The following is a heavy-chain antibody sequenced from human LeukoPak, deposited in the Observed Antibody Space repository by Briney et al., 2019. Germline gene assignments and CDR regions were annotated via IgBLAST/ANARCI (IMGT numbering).Heavy chain of an antibody. CDR1: GFTFSNYP. D-gene: IGHD5-24*01. V-gene: IGHV3-64*01. CDR2: ISGNGGNT. CDR3: ARSKRWLEHYWYFDL. J-gene: IGHJ2*01. Sequence: GGSLTLSCSASGFTFSNYPMHWVRQAPGEGLESVSCISGNGGNTYYANSVKGRFTISRENSKHTLYLQMGSLRAEDMAVYYCARSKRWLEHYWYFDLWGRGTLVTVSS.